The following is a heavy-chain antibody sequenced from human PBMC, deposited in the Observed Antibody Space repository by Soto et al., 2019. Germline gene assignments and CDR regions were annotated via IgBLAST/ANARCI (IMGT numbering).Heavy chain of an antibody. CDR1: GYTLTELS. D-gene: IGHD2-15*01. CDR2: FDHEDGET. V-gene: IGHV1-24*01. Sequence: QVQLVQSGAEVKKPGASVKVSCKVSGYTLTELSMHWVRQAPGKGLEWMGGFDHEDGETTYAQKFQGRVTMTADTPTGTGYMEPSSLRSEDTAVYYCATFAVVNHLNWFHPWGQGTLVTVSS. J-gene: IGHJ5*02. CDR3: ATFAVVNHLNWFHP.